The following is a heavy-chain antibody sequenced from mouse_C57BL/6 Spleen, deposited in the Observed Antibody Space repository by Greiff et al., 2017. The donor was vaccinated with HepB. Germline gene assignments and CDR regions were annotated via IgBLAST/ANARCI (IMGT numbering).Heavy chain of an antibody. V-gene: IGHV2-2*01. CDR2: IWSGGST. CDR1: GFSLTSYG. Sequence: QVQLKESGPGLVQPSQSLSITCTVSGFSLTSYGVHWVRQSPGKGLEWLGVIWSGGSTDYNAAFISRLSISKDNSKSQVFFKMNSVQADDTAIYYCARGRTSAWFAYWGQGTLVTVSA. CDR3: ARGRTSAWFAY. J-gene: IGHJ3*01.